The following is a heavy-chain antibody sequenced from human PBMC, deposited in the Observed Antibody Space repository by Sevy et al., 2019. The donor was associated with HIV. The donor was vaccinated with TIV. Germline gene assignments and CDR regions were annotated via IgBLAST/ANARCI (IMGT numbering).Heavy chain of an antibody. J-gene: IGHJ6*02. D-gene: IGHD2-15*01. V-gene: IGHV1-3*01. CDR2: INAGNGNT. CDR1: GYTFTSYA. Sequence: ASVKVSCKASGYTFTSYAMHWVRQAPGQRLEWMGWINAGNGNTKYSQKFQGRVTITRDTSASTAYMELSSLRSEDTAAYYCARSQSVYCSGGSCYDYYYYYGMDVWGQGTTVTVSS. CDR3: ARSQSVYCSGGSCYDYYYYYGMDV.